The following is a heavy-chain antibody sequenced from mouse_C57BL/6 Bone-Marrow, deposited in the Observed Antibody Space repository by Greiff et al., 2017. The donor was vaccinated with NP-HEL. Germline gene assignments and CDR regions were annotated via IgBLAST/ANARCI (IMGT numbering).Heavy chain of an antibody. V-gene: IGHV1-78*01. Sequence: VQLQQSDAELVKPGASVKISCKVSGYTFTDHTIHWMKQRPEQGLEWIGYIYPRDGSIKYNEKFKGKATLTADKSSSTAYMQLNSLTSEDSAVYFCAHYYGSSYPDWYFDVWGTGTTVTVSS. CDR1: GYTFTDHT. D-gene: IGHD1-1*01. CDR2: IYPRDGSI. J-gene: IGHJ1*03. CDR3: AHYYGSSYPDWYFDV.